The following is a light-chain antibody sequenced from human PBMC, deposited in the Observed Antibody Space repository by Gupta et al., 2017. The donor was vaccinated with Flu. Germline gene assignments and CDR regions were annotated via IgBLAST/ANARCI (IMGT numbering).Light chain of an antibody. CDR1: NLGRNS. V-gene: IGLV3-21*02. CDR2: EDS. Sequence: SYPLTPPPSVSGAPGETASINCGGNNLGRNSVHWCQQTQGQAHVLAVYEDSDRPSGIPERVSCSNSMNTATLTITRVEAGDKADDYCQVQASYTDHDVFGGGTKLTGL. J-gene: IGLJ2*01. CDR3: QVQASYTDHDV.